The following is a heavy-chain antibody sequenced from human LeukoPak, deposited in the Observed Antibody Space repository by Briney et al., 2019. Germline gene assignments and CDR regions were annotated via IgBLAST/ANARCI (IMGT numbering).Heavy chain of an antibody. Sequence: GSPIISCAASGFTFSSYWMSWVRQAPGEGLEWVANIKQDGSEKYYVHSVKGRFTISRDNAKNSLYLQMNSLRAEDTAVYYCARDGEPFDFWGEGTVDPVSS. D-gene: IGHD3-10*01. CDR1: GFTFSSYW. CDR2: IKQDGSEK. V-gene: IGHV3-7*04. CDR3: ARDGEPFDF. J-gene: IGHJ4*02.